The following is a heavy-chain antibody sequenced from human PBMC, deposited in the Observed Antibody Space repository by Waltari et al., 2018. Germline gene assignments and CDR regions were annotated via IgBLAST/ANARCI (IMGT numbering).Heavy chain of an antibody. Sequence: QVQLQQWGAGLLKPSETLSLTCAVYGGSFSGYYWSWIRQPPGKGLEWIGEINHSGSTNYNPSLKSRVTISVDTSKNQFSLKLSSVTAADTAVYYCARGSRGGLLFDYWGQGTLVTVSS. V-gene: IGHV4-34*01. CDR2: INHSGST. CDR1: GGSFSGYY. D-gene: IGHD1-26*01. J-gene: IGHJ4*02. CDR3: ARGSRGGLLFDY.